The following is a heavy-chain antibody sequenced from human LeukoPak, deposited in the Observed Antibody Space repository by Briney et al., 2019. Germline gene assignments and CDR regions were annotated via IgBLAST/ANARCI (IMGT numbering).Heavy chain of an antibody. V-gene: IGHV3-30*18. J-gene: IGHJ4*02. Sequence: GGSLRLSCAASGFTFSSYGMHWVRQAPGKGLEWVAVISYDGSNKYYADSVKGRFTISRDNSKNTLYLQMNSLRAEDTAVYYCAKDDGSGSYLVDYWGQGTLVTVSS. CDR2: ISYDGSNK. CDR3: AKDDGSGSYLVDY. D-gene: IGHD3-10*01. CDR1: GFTFSSYG.